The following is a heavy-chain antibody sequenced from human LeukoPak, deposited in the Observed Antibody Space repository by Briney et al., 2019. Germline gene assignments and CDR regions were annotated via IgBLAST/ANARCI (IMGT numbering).Heavy chain of an antibody. CDR3: AKDFHGHYDSSGYLDY. V-gene: IGHV3-48*04. D-gene: IGHD3-22*01. Sequence: PGGSLRLSCAASGFTFSDYSMNWVRQAPGKGLECISYIASNSKTKYYADSVKGRFTISRDNAKNTLYLQMNSLRAEDTAVYYCAKDFHGHYDSSGYLDYWGQGTLVTVSS. CDR2: IASNSKTK. J-gene: IGHJ4*02. CDR1: GFTFSDYS.